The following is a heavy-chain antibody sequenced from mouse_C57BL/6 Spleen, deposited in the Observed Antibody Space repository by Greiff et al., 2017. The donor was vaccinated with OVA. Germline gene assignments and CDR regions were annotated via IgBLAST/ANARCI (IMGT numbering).Heavy chain of an antibody. CDR3: ARSGYYDLYYAMDY. D-gene: IGHD1-1*01. CDR1: GYTFTDYN. J-gene: IGHJ4*01. Sequence: EVQLQQSGPELVKPGASVKIPCKASGYTFTDYNMDWVKQSHGKSLEWIGDINPNNGGTIYNQKFKGKATLTVDKSSSTAYMELRSLTSEDTVVYYCARSGYYDLYYAMDYWGQGTSVTVSS. V-gene: IGHV1-18*01. CDR2: INPNNGGT.